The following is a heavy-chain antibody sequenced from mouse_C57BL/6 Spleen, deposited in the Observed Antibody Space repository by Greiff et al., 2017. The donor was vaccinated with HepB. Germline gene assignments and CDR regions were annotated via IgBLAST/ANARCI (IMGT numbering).Heavy chain of an antibody. CDR1: GFTFSSYA. CDR3: ARAPIYYDYAWFAY. CDR2: ISDGGSYT. D-gene: IGHD2-4*01. Sequence: EVQGVESGGGLVKPGGSLKLSCAASGFTFSSYAMSWVRQTPEKRLEWVATISDGGSYTYYPDNVKGRFTISRDNAKNNLYLQMSHLKSEDTAMYYCARAPIYYDYAWFAYWGQGTLVTVSA. J-gene: IGHJ3*01. V-gene: IGHV5-4*01.